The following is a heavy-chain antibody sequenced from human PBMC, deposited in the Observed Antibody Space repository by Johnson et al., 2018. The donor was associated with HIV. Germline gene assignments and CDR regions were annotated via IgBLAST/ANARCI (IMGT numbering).Heavy chain of an antibody. CDR2: IYSGGNT. D-gene: IGHD6-13*01. J-gene: IGHJ3*02. V-gene: IGHV3-66*01. CDR3: ARSGGYPNAFDM. CDR1: GFAVSKNY. Sequence: RLSCAASGFAVSKNYLTWVRQAPGKGLEWVSIIYSGGNTYYADSVKGRFTISRDNSKNSLFLQMNSLRVEDTAVYYCARSGGYPNAFDMWGQGTLVTVPA.